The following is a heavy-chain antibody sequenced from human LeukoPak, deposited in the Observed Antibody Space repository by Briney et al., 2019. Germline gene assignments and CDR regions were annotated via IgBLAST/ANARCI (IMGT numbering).Heavy chain of an antibody. J-gene: IGHJ4*02. CDR2: INPSGGST. D-gene: IGHD3-22*01. CDR3: AREGAYYYDSSGQGPFDY. V-gene: IGHV1-46*01. Sequence: ASVKVSCKASGYTFTSYYMHWVRQAPGQGLEWMGIINPSGGSTSYAQKFQGRVTMTRDTSTSTVYMELSSLRSEDTAVYYCAREGAYYYDSSGQGPFDYWGQGTLVTVSS. CDR1: GYTFTSYY.